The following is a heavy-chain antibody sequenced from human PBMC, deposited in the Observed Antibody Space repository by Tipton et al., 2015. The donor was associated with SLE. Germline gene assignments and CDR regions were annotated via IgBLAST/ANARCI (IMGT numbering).Heavy chain of an antibody. Sequence: QLVQSGAEVKKPGASVKVSCKASGYSFTSYGISWVRQAPGQGLEWMGWISGYNVNTNYAQKFQGRVTMTTDTSTSTAYMELRSLRSDDTAVYYCARDKVYSSGPSLMDVWGKGTTVTVSS. J-gene: IGHJ6*04. CDR1: GYSFTSYG. V-gene: IGHV1-18*01. CDR3: ARDKVYSSGPSLMDV. D-gene: IGHD6-19*01. CDR2: ISGYNVNT.